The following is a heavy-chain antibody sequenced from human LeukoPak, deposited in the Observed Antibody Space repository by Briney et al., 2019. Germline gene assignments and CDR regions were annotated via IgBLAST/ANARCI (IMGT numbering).Heavy chain of an antibody. Sequence: ASVKVSCKASGGTFSSYAISWVRQAPGQGLEWMGRIIPILGIANYAQKFQGRVTITADKSTSTAYMELSSLRSEDTAVYYCARSPPVGPRNDYWGQGTLVTVSS. J-gene: IGHJ4*02. CDR3: ARSPPVGPRNDY. CDR1: GGTFSSYA. CDR2: IIPILGIA. V-gene: IGHV1-69*04.